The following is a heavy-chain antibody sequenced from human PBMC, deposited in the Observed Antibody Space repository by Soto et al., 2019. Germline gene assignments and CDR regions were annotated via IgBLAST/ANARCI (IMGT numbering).Heavy chain of an antibody. Sequence: GGSLRLSCAASGFTFSSYWMSWVRQAPGKGLEWVANIKQDGREKYYVDTVKGRFTISRDNAKNSLYLQMNSLRTEDTAVYYCAGLYGMDVWGQGTTVTVSS. CDR2: IKQDGREK. CDR1: GFTFSSYW. J-gene: IGHJ6*02. CDR3: AGLYGMDV. V-gene: IGHV3-7*02.